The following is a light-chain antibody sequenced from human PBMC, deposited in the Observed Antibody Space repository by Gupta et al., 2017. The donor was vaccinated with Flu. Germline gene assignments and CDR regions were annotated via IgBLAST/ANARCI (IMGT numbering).Light chain of an antibody. CDR1: SSNIGSTY. CDR3: AAWDDSLSGWV. V-gene: IGLV1-47*01. Sequence: QSVLPQPPSASGTPGQRVPISCSGSSSNIGSTYVNWYQQLPGTAPKLLIYRNNQRPSGVPDRFSGSKSGTSASLAISGLRSEDEADYYCAAWDDSLSGWVFGGGTKLTVL. J-gene: IGLJ3*02. CDR2: RNN.